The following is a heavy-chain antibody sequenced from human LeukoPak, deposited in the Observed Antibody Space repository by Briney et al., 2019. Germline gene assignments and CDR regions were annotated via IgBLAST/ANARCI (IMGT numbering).Heavy chain of an antibody. Sequence: SETLSLTCTVSGGSVSSGSYYWSWIRQPPGKGLEWIGYIYYSGSTNYNPSLKSRVTISVDTSKNQFSLKLSSVTAADTAVYYCAREHDFGRFDFWGQGTLVVVSS. CDR2: IYYSGST. CDR3: AREHDFGRFDF. J-gene: IGHJ4*02. CDR1: GGSVSSGSYY. V-gene: IGHV4-61*01. D-gene: IGHD4-17*01.